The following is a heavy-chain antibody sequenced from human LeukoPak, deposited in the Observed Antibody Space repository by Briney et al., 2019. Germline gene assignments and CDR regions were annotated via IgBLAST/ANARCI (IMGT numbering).Heavy chain of an antibody. CDR3: ARRKYDCSGGSCYGFAFDL. D-gene: IGHD2-15*01. CDR2: IRTDGGTK. CDR1: GFSFSSYW. J-gene: IGHJ3*01. Sequence: GGSLRLSCEGSGFSFSSYWMHWVRQAPGKGLAWVSRIRTDGGTKYYADSVKGRFTVSRDNAKSSLYLQMNGLRAEDTALYYCARRKYDCSGGSCYGFAFDLWGQGTMVTVSS. V-gene: IGHV3-74*01.